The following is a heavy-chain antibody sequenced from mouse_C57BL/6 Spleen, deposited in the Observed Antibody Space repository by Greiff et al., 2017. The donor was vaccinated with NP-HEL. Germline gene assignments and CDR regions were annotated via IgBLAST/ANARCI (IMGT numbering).Heavy chain of an antibody. CDR3: ARGRSRAWFAY. J-gene: IGHJ3*01. Sequence: VQLQQPGAELVKPGASVKLSCKASGYTFTSYWMQWVKQRPGQGLEWIGEIDPSDSYTNYNQKFKGKATLTVDTSSSTAYMQLSSLTSEDSAVYYCARGRSRAWFAYWGQGTLVTVSA. CDR1: GYTFTSYW. V-gene: IGHV1-50*01. CDR2: IDPSDSYT.